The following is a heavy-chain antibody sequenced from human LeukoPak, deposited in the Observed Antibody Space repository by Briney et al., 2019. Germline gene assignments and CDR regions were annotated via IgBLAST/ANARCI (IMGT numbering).Heavy chain of an antibody. CDR3: AKEAYRYDYVWGSYRPIDY. Sequence: GGSLRLSCAASGFTFSSYAMSWVRQAPGKGLEWVSAISGSGGSTYYADSVKGRFTISRDNSKNTLYLQMNSLRAEDTAVYYCAKEAYRYDYVWGSYRPIDYWGQGTPVTVSS. D-gene: IGHD3-16*02. CDR1: GFTFSSYA. CDR2: ISGSGGST. J-gene: IGHJ4*02. V-gene: IGHV3-23*01.